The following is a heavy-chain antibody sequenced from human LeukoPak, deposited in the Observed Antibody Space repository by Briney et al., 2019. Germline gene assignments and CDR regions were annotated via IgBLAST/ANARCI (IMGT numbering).Heavy chain of an antibody. CDR3: AREPRRYCSSTSCYFDY. D-gene: IGHD2-2*01. Sequence: SVKVSFKASGGTFISYAISWVRQAPGQGLEWMGGIIPIFGTANYAQKFQGRVTITTDESTSTAYMELSSLRSEDTAVYYCAREPRRYCSSTSCYFDYWGQGTLVTVSS. CDR2: IIPIFGTA. J-gene: IGHJ4*02. V-gene: IGHV1-69*05. CDR1: GGTFISYA.